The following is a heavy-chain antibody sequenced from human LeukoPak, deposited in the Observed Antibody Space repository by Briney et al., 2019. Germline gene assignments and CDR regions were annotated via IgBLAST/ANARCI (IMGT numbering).Heavy chain of an antibody. V-gene: IGHV4-34*01. Sequence: SETLSLTCVVSGGSFSAHYWSWIRQPPGMGLEWIGEINHSGSTNYNPSLKSRVTMSVDTSKNQFSLKLSSVNAADTAVYYCARYFTFDSSGYYYTFDYWGQGTLVTVSS. D-gene: IGHD3-22*01. J-gene: IGHJ4*02. CDR1: GGSFSAHY. CDR3: ARYFTFDSSGYYYTFDY. CDR2: INHSGST.